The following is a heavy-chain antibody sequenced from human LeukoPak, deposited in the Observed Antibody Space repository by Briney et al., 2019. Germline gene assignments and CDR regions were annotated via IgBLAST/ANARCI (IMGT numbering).Heavy chain of an antibody. D-gene: IGHD2/OR15-2a*01. V-gene: IGHV4-30-2*01. CDR3: ARLSDRDPQHWFDP. Sequence: SETLSLTCAVSGGSISSGGYSWSWIRQPPGKGLEWIGYIYHSGSTYYNPSLKSRVTISVDRSKNQFSLKLGSVTAADTSVYYCARLSDRDPQHWFDPWGQGILVTVSS. CDR2: IYHSGST. J-gene: IGHJ5*02. CDR1: GGSISSGGYS.